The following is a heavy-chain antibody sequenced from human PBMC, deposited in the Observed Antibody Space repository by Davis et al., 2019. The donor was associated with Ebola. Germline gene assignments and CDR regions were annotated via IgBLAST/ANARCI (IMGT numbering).Heavy chain of an antibody. D-gene: IGHD6-13*01. V-gene: IGHV4-34*01. CDR1: GGSFSGYY. Sequence: SETLSLTCAVYGGSFSGYYWSWIRQPPGKGLEWIGEINHSGSTNYNPSLKSRVTISVDTSKNQFSLKLSSVTAADTAVYYCARGQYTSSWRGFYFDYWGQGTLATVSP. CDR3: ARGQYTSSWRGFYFDY. J-gene: IGHJ4*02. CDR2: INHSGST.